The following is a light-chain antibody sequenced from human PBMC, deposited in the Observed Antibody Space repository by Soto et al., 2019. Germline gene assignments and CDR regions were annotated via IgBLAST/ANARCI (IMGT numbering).Light chain of an antibody. J-gene: IGKJ1*01. CDR2: GAS. Sequence: EIVWTQSPGTLSLSPGEGATLSCKASQSISSNFLAWYQQKRGQAPRLVIHGASNRATGIPDRFSGSGSGTEFTLTITRLEPEDFAVYYCQQYGGSPRTFGQGTKVDI. V-gene: IGKV3-20*01. CDR1: QSISSNF. CDR3: QQYGGSPRT.